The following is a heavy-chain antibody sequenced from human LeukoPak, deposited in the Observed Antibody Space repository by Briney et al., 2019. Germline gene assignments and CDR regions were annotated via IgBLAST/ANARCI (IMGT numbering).Heavy chain of an antibody. CDR1: GGSISSRAYY. J-gene: IGHJ6*03. CDR2: INHRGST. Sequence: SETLSLTCSVSGGSISSRAYYWSWIRQPPGKGLEWIGEINHRGSTNYNPSLKSRVTISVDTSKNQFSLKLNSVTAADTAIYYCARGNMWDYRRYYYYMDVWGKGTTVTVSS. D-gene: IGHD4-11*01. CDR3: ARGNMWDYRRYYYYMDV. V-gene: IGHV4-39*07.